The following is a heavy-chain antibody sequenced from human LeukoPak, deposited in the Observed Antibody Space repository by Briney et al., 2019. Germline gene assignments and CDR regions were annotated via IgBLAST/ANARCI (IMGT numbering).Heavy chain of an antibody. Sequence: SETLSLTCAVYGGSFSGYYWSWIRQPPGKGLEWIGEINHSGSTNYNSSLKSRVTISVDTSKNQFSLKVSSVTAADTAAYYCARHGTSGTNLNWFDPWGQGTLVTVSS. CDR1: GGSFSGYY. CDR2: INHSGST. D-gene: IGHD1-1*01. J-gene: IGHJ5*02. V-gene: IGHV4-34*01. CDR3: ARHGTSGTNLNWFDP.